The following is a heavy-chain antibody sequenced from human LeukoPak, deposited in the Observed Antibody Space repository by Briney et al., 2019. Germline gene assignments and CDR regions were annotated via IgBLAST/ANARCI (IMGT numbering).Heavy chain of an antibody. V-gene: IGHV3-23*01. CDR3: AKDPGGRSNPYYFDF. J-gene: IGHJ4*01. CDR1: GFTFSSYS. D-gene: IGHD3-16*01. Sequence: GGSLRLSCAASGFTFSSYSMNWVRQAPGKGLEWVSSIGGDGGYTYYGDSVKGRFTISRDNSENTLYLQLNSLRGEDTAVYYCAKDPGGRSNPYYFDFWGHGTLVTVSS. CDR2: IGGDGGYT.